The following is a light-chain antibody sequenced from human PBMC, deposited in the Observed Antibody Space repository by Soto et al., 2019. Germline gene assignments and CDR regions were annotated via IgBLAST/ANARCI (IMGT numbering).Light chain of an antibody. V-gene: IGKV1-5*01. Sequence: ILFTQSPSTXSGPPAYRVTIPCRASQTISSWLAWYQQKPGKEXKXXXYDASSLESGVQSRFSGSGFGTDFTLTISSMQPEDCEIYYCQQDETCHITVCEGTRLEI. CDR3: QQDETCHIT. J-gene: IGKJ5*01. CDR1: QTISSW. CDR2: DAS.